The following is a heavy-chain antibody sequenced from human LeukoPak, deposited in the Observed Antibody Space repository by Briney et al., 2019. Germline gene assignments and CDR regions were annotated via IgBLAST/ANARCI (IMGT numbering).Heavy chain of an antibody. CDR3: ARRVGSSSGYSFDY. CDR1: GYTFTDYY. V-gene: IGHV1-2*06. CDR2: INPNSGGT. Sequence: ASVKVSCKASGYTFTDYYIHWVRQRQAPAQGLEWMGRINPNSGGTNYAQKFQGRVTMTRDTSISTAYMELSSLSSDDTAVYFCARRVGSSSGYSFDYWGQGTLVTVSS. D-gene: IGHD5-12*01. J-gene: IGHJ4*02.